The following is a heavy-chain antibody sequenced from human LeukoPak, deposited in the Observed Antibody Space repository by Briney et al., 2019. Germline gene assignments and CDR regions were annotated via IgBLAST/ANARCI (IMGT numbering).Heavy chain of an antibody. J-gene: IGHJ4*02. D-gene: IGHD5-18*01. CDR3: ARVRSGYSYGSDY. CDR1: GGSISSSSYY. Sequence: SETLSLTCTVSGGSISSSSYYWGWIRQPPGKGLEWIGSIYYSGSTYYNPSLKSRVTISVDTSKNQFSLKLNSVTAADTAVYYCARVRSGYSYGSDYWGQGTLVTVSS. V-gene: IGHV4-39*07. CDR2: IYYSGST.